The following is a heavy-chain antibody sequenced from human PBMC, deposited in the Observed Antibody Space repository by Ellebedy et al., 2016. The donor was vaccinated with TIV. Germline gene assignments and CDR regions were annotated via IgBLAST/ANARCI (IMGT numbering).Heavy chain of an antibody. J-gene: IGHJ4*02. Sequence: AASVKVSCKASGYTFTSYAMHWVRQAPGQWLEWMGWINAGNGNTKYSQKFQGRVTITRDTSASTAYMELSSLRSEDTAVYYCAREGELAYYFDYWGQGTLVTVSS. CDR2: INAGNGNT. CDR1: GYTFTSYA. CDR3: AREGELAYYFDY. V-gene: IGHV1-3*01. D-gene: IGHD1-7*01.